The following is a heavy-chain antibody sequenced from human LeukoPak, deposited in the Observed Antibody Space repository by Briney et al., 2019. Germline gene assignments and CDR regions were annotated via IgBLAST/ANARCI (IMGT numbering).Heavy chain of an antibody. Sequence: GGSLRLSCAASGFTLSSYAMSWVRQAPGKGLEWVSSISGGSNYIYYADSVKGRCTISRDNAKNSLYLQMNSLRAEDTAVYYCASTVGAHYYYGMDVWGQGTTVTVSS. CDR1: GFTLSSYA. V-gene: IGHV3-21*01. CDR3: ASTVGAHYYYGMDV. CDR2: ISGGSNYI. J-gene: IGHJ6*02. D-gene: IGHD1-26*01.